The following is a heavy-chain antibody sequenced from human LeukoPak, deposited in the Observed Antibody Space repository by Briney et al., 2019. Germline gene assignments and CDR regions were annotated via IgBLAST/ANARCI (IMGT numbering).Heavy chain of an antibody. CDR3: ARAYCSSTSCHHHYYYMDV. CDR2: IIPIFGTA. Sequence: GSSVKVSCKASGGTFSSYAISWVRQAPGQGLEWMGGIIPIFGTANYAQKFRGRVTITTDESTSTAYMELSSLRSEDTAVYYCARAYCSSTSCHHHYYYMDVWGKGTTVTVSS. J-gene: IGHJ6*03. V-gene: IGHV1-69*05. CDR1: GGTFSSYA. D-gene: IGHD2-2*01.